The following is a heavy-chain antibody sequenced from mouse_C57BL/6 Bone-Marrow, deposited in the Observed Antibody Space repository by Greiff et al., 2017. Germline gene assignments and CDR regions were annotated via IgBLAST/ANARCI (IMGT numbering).Heavy chain of an antibody. CDR1: GYSFTGYY. D-gene: IGHD1-1*01. CDR2: INPSTGGT. Sequence: VQLQQSGPELVKPGASVKISCKASGYSFTGYYMNWVKQSPEKSLEWIGEINPSTGGTTYNQKFKAKATLTVDKSSSTAYMQLKSLTSEDSAVYDCARGATVVAPSDFAYWGQGTLVTVSA. J-gene: IGHJ3*01. V-gene: IGHV1-42*01. CDR3: ARGATVVAPSDFAY.